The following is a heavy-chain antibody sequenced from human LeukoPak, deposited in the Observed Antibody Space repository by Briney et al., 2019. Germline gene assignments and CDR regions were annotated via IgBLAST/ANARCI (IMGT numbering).Heavy chain of an antibody. CDR1: GGSISSYY. CDR2: IYYSGST. V-gene: IGHV4-59*08. Sequence: SETLSLTCTVSGGSISSYYWSWIRQPPGKGLEWIGYIYYSGSTNYNPSLKSRVTISLDTSKNQFSLRLSSVTAADTAVYYCARHRWELDAFDIWGQGTTVTVSS. J-gene: IGHJ3*02. CDR3: ARHRWELDAFDI. D-gene: IGHD1-26*01.